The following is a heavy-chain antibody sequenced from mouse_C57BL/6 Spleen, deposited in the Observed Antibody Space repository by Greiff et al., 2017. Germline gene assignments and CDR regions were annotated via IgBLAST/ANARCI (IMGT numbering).Heavy chain of an antibody. Sequence: EVKLQQSGAELVRPGASVKLSCTASGFNIKDDYMHWVQQRPEQGLEWIGWIDPENGATEYASKFQGKATITVDTSSNTAYLQLTSLTSEDTAVYYCTTQSPAPSRGYWGQGTTLTVSS. CDR3: TTQSPAPSRGY. CDR1: GFNIKDDY. CDR2: IDPENGAT. J-gene: IGHJ2*01. V-gene: IGHV14-4*01.